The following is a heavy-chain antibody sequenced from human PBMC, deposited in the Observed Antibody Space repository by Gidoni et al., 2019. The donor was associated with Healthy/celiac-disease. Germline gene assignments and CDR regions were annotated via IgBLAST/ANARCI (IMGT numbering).Heavy chain of an antibody. CDR3: ARGQFPHAKAMVDVSDY. CDR1: GFTFSSYS. D-gene: IGHD5-18*01. CDR2: ISSSSSYI. J-gene: IGHJ4*02. V-gene: IGHV3-21*01. Sequence: EVQLVESGGGLVKPGGSLRLSCAASGFTFSSYSMNWVRQAPGKGLEWVSSISSSSSYIYYADAVKGRFTISRDNAKNSLYLQMNSLRAEDTAVYYCARGQFPHAKAMVDVSDYWGQGTLVTVSS.